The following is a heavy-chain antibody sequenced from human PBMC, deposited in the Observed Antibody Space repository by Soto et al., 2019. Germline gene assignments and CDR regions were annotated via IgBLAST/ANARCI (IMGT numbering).Heavy chain of an antibody. D-gene: IGHD3-3*02. CDR2: IYPGDSDT. V-gene: IGHV5-51*01. J-gene: IGHJ3*02. CDR3: ARSTKNFLAYDAFDI. CDR1: GYSFTSYW. Sequence: GESLKISCKGSGYSFTSYWIGWVRQMPGKGLEWMGIIYPGDSDTRYSPSFQGQVTISADKSISTAYLQWSSLKASDTAMYYCARSTKNFLAYDAFDIWGQGTMVTVSS.